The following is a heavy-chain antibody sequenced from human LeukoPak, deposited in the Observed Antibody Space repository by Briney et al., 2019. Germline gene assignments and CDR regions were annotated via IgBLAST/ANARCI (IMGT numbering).Heavy chain of an antibody. CDR3: ARHSKTGSTYNGMDV. CDR2: IYPGDSET. CDR1: GYPFINYW. V-gene: IGHV5-51*01. D-gene: IGHD1-7*01. Sequence: GESLKISCKGSGYPFINYWIAWMRQMPGKGLEWVGIIYPGDSETAYSPSFQGQVTISADRSISTAYLQWSSLEASDTAVYYCARHSKTGSTYNGMDVWGQGTTVTVSS. J-gene: IGHJ6*02.